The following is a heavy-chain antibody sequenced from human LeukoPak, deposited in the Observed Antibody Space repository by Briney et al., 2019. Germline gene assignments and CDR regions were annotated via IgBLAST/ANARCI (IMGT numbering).Heavy chain of an antibody. CDR1: GGSFSGYY. V-gene: IGHV4-34*01. Sequence: SETLSLTCAVYGGSFSGYYWSWIRQPPGKGLERIGEINHSGSTNYNPSLKSRVTISVDTSKNQFSLKLSSVTAADTAVYYCARARRTQWLNEGNWFDPWGQGTLVTVSS. CDR2: INHSGST. CDR3: ARARRTQWLNEGNWFDP. D-gene: IGHD6-19*01. J-gene: IGHJ5*02.